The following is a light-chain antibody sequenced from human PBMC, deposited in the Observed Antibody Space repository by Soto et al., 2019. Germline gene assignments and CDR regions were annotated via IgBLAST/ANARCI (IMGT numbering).Light chain of an antibody. CDR1: SSHLGTNY. V-gene: IGLV1-47*01. Sequence: QSALTQPPSASGTPGQRVTISCSGSSSHLGTNYVYWYQQLPGTAPKLLIYRNNQRPSGVPDRFSGSKSGTSASLAISGLRSGDEADYYCAAWDDTLSGYVFGTGTKVTVL. CDR3: AAWDDTLSGYV. CDR2: RNN. J-gene: IGLJ1*01.